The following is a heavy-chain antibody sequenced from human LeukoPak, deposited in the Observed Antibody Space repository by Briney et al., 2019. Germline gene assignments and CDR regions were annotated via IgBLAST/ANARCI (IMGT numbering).Heavy chain of an antibody. CDR1: GYTFTSYW. D-gene: IGHD2-2*01. Sequence: GESLKISCEGSGYTFTSYWIAWVRQMPGKGLEWMGIIYPGDSDTRYSPSFQGQVTISADKSISTAYLQWSSLKASDTAMYYCARVPAVSVNAFDIWGQGTMVTVSS. V-gene: IGHV5-51*01. CDR2: IYPGDSDT. J-gene: IGHJ3*02. CDR3: ARVPAVSVNAFDI.